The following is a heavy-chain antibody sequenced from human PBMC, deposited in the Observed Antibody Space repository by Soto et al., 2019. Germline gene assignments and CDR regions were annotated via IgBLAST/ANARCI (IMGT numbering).Heavy chain of an antibody. CDR2: IIPIFGTA. Sequence: QVQLVQSGAEVKKPGSSVKVSCKASGGTFSSYAISWVRQAPGQGLEWMGGIIPIFGTANYAQKFQGRVTITADKSTSTAYMEMSRLRSEETAVYYCARGPLRCSTGRFDYWGHGTLVTVSS. D-gene: IGHD3-10*01. CDR1: GGTFSSYA. J-gene: IGHJ4*01. CDR3: ARGPLRCSTGRFDY. V-gene: IGHV1-69*06.